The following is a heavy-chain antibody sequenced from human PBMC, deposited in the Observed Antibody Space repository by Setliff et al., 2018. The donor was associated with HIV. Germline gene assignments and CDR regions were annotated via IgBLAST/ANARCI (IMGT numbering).Heavy chain of an antibody. V-gene: IGHV1-18*01. J-gene: IGHJ4*01. Sequence: ASVKVSCKASGYTFTSFGLSWVRQAPGQGLEWMAWISLYNDDTNLAPRFRGRVTLTTDTSTRTAYMELTSLTSDDTAVFFCAGEPYFDSGRPIAHWGQGTLVTVSS. CDR2: ISLYNDDT. D-gene: IGHD3-10*01. CDR3: AGEPYFDSGRPIAH. CDR1: GYTFTSFG.